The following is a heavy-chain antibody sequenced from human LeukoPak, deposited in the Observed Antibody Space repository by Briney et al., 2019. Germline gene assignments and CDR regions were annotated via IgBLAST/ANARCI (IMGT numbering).Heavy chain of an antibody. CDR1: GGSISSYY. J-gene: IGHJ5*02. D-gene: IGHD2-2*01. CDR2: IYYSGST. Sequence: TSETLSLTCTVTGGSISSYYWSWIRQPPGKGLEWIGYIYYSGSTNYNPSLKSRVTISVDTSKNQFSLKLSSVTAADTAVYYCARSVGVVVPFDPWGQGTLVTVSS. CDR3: ARSVGVVVPFDP. V-gene: IGHV4-59*01.